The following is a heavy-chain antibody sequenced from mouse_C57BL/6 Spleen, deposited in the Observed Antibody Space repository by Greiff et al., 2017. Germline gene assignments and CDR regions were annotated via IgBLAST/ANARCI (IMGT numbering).Heavy chain of an antibody. Sequence: QVQLQQPGAELVKPGASVKLSCKASGYTFTSYWMHWVKQRPGRGLEWIGRIDPNSGGTKYNEKFKSKATLTVDKPSSTAYMQRSSLTSEDSAVYYCAREDYYGSSPYYYAMDYWGQGTSVTVSS. CDR2: IDPNSGGT. CDR3: AREDYYGSSPYYYAMDY. CDR1: GYTFTSYW. J-gene: IGHJ4*01. D-gene: IGHD1-1*01. V-gene: IGHV1-72*01.